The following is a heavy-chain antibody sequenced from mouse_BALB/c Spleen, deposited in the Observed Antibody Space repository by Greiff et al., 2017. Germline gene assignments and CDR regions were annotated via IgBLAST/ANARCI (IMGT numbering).Heavy chain of an antibody. Sequence: VQLQQSGPELVKPGASVKMSCKASGYTFTSYVMHWVKQKPGQGLEWIGYINPYNDGTKYNEKFKGKATLTSDKSSSTAYMELSSLTSEDSAVYYCARPNYYGSSSWFAYWGQGTLVTVSA. CDR1: GYTFTSYV. V-gene: IGHV1-14*01. J-gene: IGHJ3*01. CDR2: INPYNDGT. CDR3: ARPNYYGSSSWFAY. D-gene: IGHD1-1*01.